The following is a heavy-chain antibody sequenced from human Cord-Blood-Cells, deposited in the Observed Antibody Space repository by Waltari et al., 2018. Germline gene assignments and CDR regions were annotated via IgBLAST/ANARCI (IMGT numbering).Heavy chain of an antibody. Sequence: QVQLVESGGGVVQPGRSLRLSCAASGFTFSSYGMHWVRQAPGKGLGWVAVISYDGSNKYYADSVKGRFTISRDNSKNTLYLQMNSLRAEDTAVYYCAKDKGRGSYFDYWGQGTLVTVSS. CDR1: GFTFSSYG. J-gene: IGHJ4*02. D-gene: IGHD1-26*01. CDR3: AKDKGRGSYFDY. V-gene: IGHV3-30*18. CDR2: ISYDGSNK.